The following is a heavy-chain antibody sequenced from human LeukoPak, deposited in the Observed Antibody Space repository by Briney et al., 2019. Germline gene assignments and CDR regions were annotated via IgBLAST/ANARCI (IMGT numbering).Heavy chain of an antibody. Sequence: PGGSLRLSCAASGFTFSSYSMNWVRQAPGKGLEWVSSISSSSSYIYYADSVKGRFTISRDNAKNSLYLQMNSLRAEDTAVYYCARDRSGGSYTFDYWGQGTLVTVPS. J-gene: IGHJ4*02. CDR3: ARDRSGGSYTFDY. CDR2: ISSSSSYI. D-gene: IGHD1-26*01. V-gene: IGHV3-21*01. CDR1: GFTFSSYS.